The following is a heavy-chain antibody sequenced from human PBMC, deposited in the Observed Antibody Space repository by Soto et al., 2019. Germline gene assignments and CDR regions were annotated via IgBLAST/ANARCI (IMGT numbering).Heavy chain of an antibody. CDR1: GGSISSSSYY. D-gene: IGHD6-19*01. CDR2: IYYSGST. J-gene: IGHJ4*02. Sequence: SETLSLTCTVSGGSISSSSYYWGWIRQPPGKGLEWIGSIYYSGSTYYNPSLKSRVTISVDTSKNQFSLKLSSVTAADTAVYYCARLVAGTYFDYWGQGTLVTVSS. V-gene: IGHV4-39*01. CDR3: ARLVAGTYFDY.